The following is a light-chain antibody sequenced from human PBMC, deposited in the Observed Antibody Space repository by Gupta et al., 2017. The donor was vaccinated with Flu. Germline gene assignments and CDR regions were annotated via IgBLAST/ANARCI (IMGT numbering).Light chain of an antibody. Sequence: SFVLTQPLSMSVASGQTARVTCGGTNIGSKSVHWYQQKPGQAPVLVVYDVSDRPAGIPERFSGSNSGNTATLSISRVEAGDEADYYCQLWDGSSDHPGVFGGGTKLTVL. CDR3: QLWDGSSDHPGV. CDR2: DVS. J-gene: IGLJ3*02. V-gene: IGLV3-21*02. CDR1: NIGSKS.